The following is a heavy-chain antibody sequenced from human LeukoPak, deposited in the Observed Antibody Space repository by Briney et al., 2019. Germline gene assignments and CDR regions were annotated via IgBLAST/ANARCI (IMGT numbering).Heavy chain of an antibody. Sequence: ASVKVSCKASGYTFTSYYMHWVRQAPGQGLEWMGIINPSGGSTSYAQKFQGRVTMTRDTSTSTVYMELSSLRSEDTAVYYCARDTSSGYEEEYYFDDWGQGTLVTVSS. CDR2: INPSGGST. CDR3: ARDTSSGYEEEYYFDD. D-gene: IGHD5-12*01. J-gene: IGHJ4*02. V-gene: IGHV1-46*01. CDR1: GYTFTSYY.